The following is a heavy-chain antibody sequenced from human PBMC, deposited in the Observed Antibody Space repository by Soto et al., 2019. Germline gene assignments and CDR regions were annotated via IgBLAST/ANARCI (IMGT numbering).Heavy chain of an antibody. CDR2: IDWDDDK. J-gene: IGHJ3*02. CDR3: ARMSQARGVMDDAFDI. Sequence: GSGPYAGEHTQTLTLTCTFSGLSLSTSGMCVSWIRQPPGKALEWLALIDWDDDKYYSTSLKTRLTISTDTSKNQVVLTMTNMDPVDTATYYCARMSQARGVMDDAFDIWGQGTMVTVS. CDR1: GLSLSTSGMC. D-gene: IGHD3-10*01. V-gene: IGHV2-70*01.